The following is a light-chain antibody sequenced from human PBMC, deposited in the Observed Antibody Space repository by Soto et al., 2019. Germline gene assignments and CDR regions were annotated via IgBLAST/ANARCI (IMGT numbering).Light chain of an antibody. CDR2: EGV. CDR3: KAYAGSTTYV. V-gene: IGLV2-8*01. Sequence: ALTQPPSASGSPGQSVTISCTGTKNDIGVYDFVSWYKHHAGKAPRLIIYEGVQRPSGVPDRFSGSKSGNTASLTVSGLQAADEADYVCKAYAGSTTYVCGSGTKATVL. CDR1: KNDIGVYDF. J-gene: IGLJ1*01.